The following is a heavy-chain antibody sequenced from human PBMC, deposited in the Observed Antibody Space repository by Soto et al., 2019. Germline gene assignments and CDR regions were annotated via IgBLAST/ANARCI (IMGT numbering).Heavy chain of an antibody. D-gene: IGHD6-19*01. CDR3: ARGSGWYRD. CDR2: INPSGGST. Sequence: QVQLVQSGAEVKKPGPPGRVSCRPSGNPLTAYIWNWGGQALGQGLEWMGIINPSGGSTSYAQKFQGRVTMTRDTSTSTVYMELSSLRSEDTAVYYCARGSGWYRDWGQGTLVTVSS. CDR1: GNPLTAY. V-gene: IGHV1-46*02. J-gene: IGHJ4*02.